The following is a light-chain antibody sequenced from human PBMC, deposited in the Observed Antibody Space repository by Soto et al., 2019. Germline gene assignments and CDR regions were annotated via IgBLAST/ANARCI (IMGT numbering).Light chain of an antibody. Sequence: THFPAILSDSPGGGATLSCRSAQDVTTHFAWYQLRRGQPPRLLIYDISTRATGVPARFSGSGSGTEFTLTISGLQAEDFALYFCQQYKNWPFSFGPGTRLEN. J-gene: IGKJ5*01. CDR1: QDVTTH. V-gene: IGKV3-15*01. CDR2: DIS. CDR3: QQYKNWPFS.